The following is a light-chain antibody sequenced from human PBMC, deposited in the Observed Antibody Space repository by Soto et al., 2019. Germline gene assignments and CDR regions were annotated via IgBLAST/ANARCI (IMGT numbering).Light chain of an antibody. CDR3: LLHYSDSLA. J-gene: IGLJ2*01. CDR1: TGAVTTGHY. Sequence: QAVVTQEPSLTVSPGGTVTLTCGSSTGAVTTGHYPYWFQQKPGQALRTLIYDTSNRHSWTPARFSGSLLGGEAALTLSGAQPEDEADYYCLLHYSDSLAFGGGTKLTVL. V-gene: IGLV7-46*01. CDR2: DTS.